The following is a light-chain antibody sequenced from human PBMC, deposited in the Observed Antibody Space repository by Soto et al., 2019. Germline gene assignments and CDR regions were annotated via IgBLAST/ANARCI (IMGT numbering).Light chain of an antibody. CDR2: GNS. J-gene: IGLJ3*02. CDR3: QSYDSSLSAVV. Sequence: QSVRTQPPSVSGAPGQRVTISCIESSSDIGADYDVHWYQQLPGTAPKLLIYGNSNRPSGVPDRFSGSKSGTSASLAITGLQAEDEADYYCQSYDSSLSAVVFGGGTKLTVL. V-gene: IGLV1-40*01. CDR1: SSDIGADYD.